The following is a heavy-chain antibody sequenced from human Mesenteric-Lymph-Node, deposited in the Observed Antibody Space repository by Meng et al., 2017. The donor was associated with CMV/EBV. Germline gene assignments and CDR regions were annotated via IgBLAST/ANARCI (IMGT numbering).Heavy chain of an antibody. D-gene: IGHD4-17*01. Sequence: ASVKVSCKASGYTLGSHYMDWVRQAPGQGLEWMGIINPSAGNTYYAQMFQGRVTMTRDTSTSTVYMELSSQRSEDTAVYYCARRRSGDYDHWGQGTLVTVSS. CDR3: ARRRSGDYDH. J-gene: IGHJ5*02. CDR1: GYTLGSHY. V-gene: IGHV1-46*01. CDR2: INPSAGNT.